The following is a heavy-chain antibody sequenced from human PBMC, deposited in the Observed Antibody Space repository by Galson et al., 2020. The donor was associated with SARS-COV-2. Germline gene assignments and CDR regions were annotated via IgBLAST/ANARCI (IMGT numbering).Heavy chain of an antibody. CDR3: ATPNSGSYYYFDY. J-gene: IGHJ4*02. Sequence: ETSETLSLTCTVSGGSISSTTYYWGWIRQPPGKGLEWIGSIYYSGNTYYNPSLQSRVTISVDTSKNQFSLKLSSVTAADTAVYFCATPNSGSYYYFDYWGQGTLVTVSS. CDR2: IYYSGNT. D-gene: IGHD1-26*01. CDR1: GGSISSTTYY. V-gene: IGHV4-39*01.